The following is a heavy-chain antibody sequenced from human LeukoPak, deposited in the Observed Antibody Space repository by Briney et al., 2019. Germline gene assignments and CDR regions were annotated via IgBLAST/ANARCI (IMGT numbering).Heavy chain of an antibody. J-gene: IGHJ4*02. CDR2: ISGSGGST. CDR1: GFTFSSYA. Sequence: PGGSLRLSGAASGFTFSSYAMSWVRQAPGKGLDWVSAISGSGGSTYYADSAKGRFTISRDNSKNTLYLQMNSLRAEDTAVYYCAKALPGTLNGFDYWGQGTLVTVSS. D-gene: IGHD6-13*01. CDR3: AKALPGTLNGFDY. V-gene: IGHV3-23*01.